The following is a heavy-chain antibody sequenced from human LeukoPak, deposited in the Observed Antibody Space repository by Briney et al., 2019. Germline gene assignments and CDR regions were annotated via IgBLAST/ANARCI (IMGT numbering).Heavy chain of an antibody. V-gene: IGHV1-2*02. CDR1: GYPFNGFY. D-gene: IGHD3-10*01. CDR3: VRGVYYYYMDV. CDR2: INPNNGGT. Sequence: GASVKVSCKASGYPFNGFYIHWVRQAPGQGLEWMGWINPNNGGTTYAQKFQGRVTMIRDTSISTASMELSRLTFDDTAMYYCVRGVYYYYMDVWGKGTTVTVSS. J-gene: IGHJ6*03.